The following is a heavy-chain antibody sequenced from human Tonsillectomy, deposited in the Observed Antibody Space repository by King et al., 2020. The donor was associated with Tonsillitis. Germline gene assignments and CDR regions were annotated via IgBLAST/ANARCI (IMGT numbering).Heavy chain of an antibody. CDR1: GFTFTSST. D-gene: IGHD3-9*01. CDR2: IVVGSGNT. Sequence: QKQLVQSGPEVKKPGTSVKVSCKASGFTFTSSTMQWVRQARGQRLEWIGWIVVGSGNTNYAQKFQERVTITRDMSTSTVYMELSSLRSDDTAVYYCAASASPALRYFDWTRVGNWFDPWGQGTLVTVSS. V-gene: IGHV1-58*02. J-gene: IGHJ5*02. CDR3: AASASPALRYFDWTRVGNWFDP.